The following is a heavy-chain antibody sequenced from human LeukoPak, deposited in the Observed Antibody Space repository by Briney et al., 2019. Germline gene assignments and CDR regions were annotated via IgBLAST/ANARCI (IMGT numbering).Heavy chain of an antibody. CDR3: ASFPKAGTTSFYYYYMDV. V-gene: IGHV1-18*01. CDR2: ISGYNGDT. CDR1: GYTFSNYG. J-gene: IGHJ6*03. D-gene: IGHD1-7*01. Sequence: ASVKVSCEASGYTFSNYGISWVRQAPGQGLEWMGWISGYNGDTNYPQKRQGRVTMTTDTSTNTAYMELRSLRSDDTAVYYCASFPKAGTTSFYYYYMDVWGKGTTVTVSS.